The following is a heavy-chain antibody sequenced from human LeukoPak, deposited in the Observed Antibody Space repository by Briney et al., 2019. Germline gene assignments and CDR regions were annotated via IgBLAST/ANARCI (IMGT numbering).Heavy chain of an antibody. CDR2: IWYDGSNK. D-gene: IGHD3-3*01. Sequence: GGSLRLSCAASGFIFNTYGMHWVRQAPGKGLEWVAVIWYDGSNKYYADSVNGRFTISRDNSKNTLYLQMNSLRAEDTALYYCAKEYDFWSGPLDYWCQGTLVTVSS. CDR1: GFIFNTYG. CDR3: AKEYDFWSGPLDY. V-gene: IGHV3-30*02. J-gene: IGHJ4*02.